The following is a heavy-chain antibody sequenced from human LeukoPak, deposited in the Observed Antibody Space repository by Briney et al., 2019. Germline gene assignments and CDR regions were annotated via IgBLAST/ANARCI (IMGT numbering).Heavy chain of an antibody. D-gene: IGHD1-7*01. CDR1: GGSMITDTFY. Sequence: KPSETLSLTCTVSGGSMITDTFYWVWIRQPPGKGLGWIANMYSNGGGRQYNRSLTNRVSISVDTSKNQFFLNLNSVTAADTAIYYCTRRTYSTYMDVWGQGTTVTVSS. J-gene: IGHJ6*03. CDR2: MYSNGGGR. CDR3: TRRTYSTYMDV. V-gene: IGHV4-39*01.